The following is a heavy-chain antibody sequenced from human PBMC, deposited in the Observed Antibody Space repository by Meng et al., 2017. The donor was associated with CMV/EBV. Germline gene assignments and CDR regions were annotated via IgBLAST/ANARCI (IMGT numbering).Heavy chain of an antibody. J-gene: IGHJ5*02. CDR1: DTCTGYY. D-gene: IGHD3-3*01. Sequence: DTCTGYYMHWVRQATGQGREGMGWINHNSGGTNYAQKFQGRGTMTRDTSISTAYMELSRLRSDDKAVYYCARSGLRFLEWSHHWFDPWGQGTLVTVSS. CDR3: ARSGLRFLEWSHHWFDP. V-gene: IGHV1-2*02. CDR2: INHNSGGT.